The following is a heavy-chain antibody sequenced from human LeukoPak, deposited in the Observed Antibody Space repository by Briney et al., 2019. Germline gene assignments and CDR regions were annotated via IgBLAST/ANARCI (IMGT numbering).Heavy chain of an antibody. CDR3: ARDVVGSLDY. J-gene: IGHJ4*02. Sequence: GGSLRLSCAASGFTFSTYWMAWVRQAPGKGLEWVANIKGDESARHQADSVKGRFTISRDNTQNSVHLQMSSLRGEDTAVYYCARDVVGSLDYWGQGTLVTVSS. D-gene: IGHD1-26*01. V-gene: IGHV3-7*01. CDR1: GFTFSTYW. CDR2: IKGDESAR.